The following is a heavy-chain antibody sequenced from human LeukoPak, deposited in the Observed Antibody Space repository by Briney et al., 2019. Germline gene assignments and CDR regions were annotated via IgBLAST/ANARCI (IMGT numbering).Heavy chain of an antibody. V-gene: IGHV1-18*01. CDR1: GYTFTSYG. CDR3: ARGHGYCSSTSCPRFDP. CDR2: ISAYNGNT. Sequence: ASVKVSCKASGYTFTSYGISWVRQAPGQGLEWMGWISAYNGNTNYAQKLQGRVTMTTDTSTSTAYMELRSLRSDDTAAYYCARGHGYCSSTSCPRFDPWGQGTLVTVSS. D-gene: IGHD2-2*03. J-gene: IGHJ5*02.